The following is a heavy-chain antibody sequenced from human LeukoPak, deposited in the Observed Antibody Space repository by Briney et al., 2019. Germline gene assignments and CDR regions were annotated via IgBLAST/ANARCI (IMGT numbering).Heavy chain of an antibody. CDR1: GGSISSGSYY. CDR3: ARVKYAFDI. Sequence: SETLSLTCTVSGGSISSGSYYWSWIRQPAGTGLEWIGRIYTSGSTNYNPSLKSRVTISVDTSKNQFSLKLSSVTAADTAVYYCARVKYAFDIWGQGTMVTVSS. CDR2: IYTSGST. J-gene: IGHJ3*02. D-gene: IGHD3-22*01. V-gene: IGHV4-61*02.